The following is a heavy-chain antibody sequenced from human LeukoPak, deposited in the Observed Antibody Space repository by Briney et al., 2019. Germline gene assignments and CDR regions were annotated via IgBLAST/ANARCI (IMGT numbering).Heavy chain of an antibody. J-gene: IGHJ4*02. D-gene: IGHD2-2*01. CDR2: IYYSGTT. CDR1: VGSISSYY. CDR3: ARRVAVPGSYYFDY. V-gene: IGHV4-59*08. Sequence: SETLSLTCTVSVGSISSYYWTWIRQPPGKGVEWVGFIYYSGTTKYNPSLESRVTLSLDTSKNQFSLRLNSVTAADTAVYYCARRVAVPGSYYFDYWSQGTLVTVSS.